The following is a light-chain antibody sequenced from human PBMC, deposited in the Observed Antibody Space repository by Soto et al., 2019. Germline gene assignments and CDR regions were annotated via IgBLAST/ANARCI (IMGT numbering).Light chain of an antibody. CDR3: QYYGSSPWT. V-gene: IGKV3-20*01. J-gene: IGKJ1*01. CDR2: SAF. Sequence: EIVLTQSPGTLYLSPGERGTLSCRASQSVSSNYLAWYQQKPGQAPRLLIYSAFSMATGIPDRFSGSGSGTDFTLTISRLEPEDFAVYYCQYYGSSPWTFGQGTKVEIK. CDR1: QSVSSNY.